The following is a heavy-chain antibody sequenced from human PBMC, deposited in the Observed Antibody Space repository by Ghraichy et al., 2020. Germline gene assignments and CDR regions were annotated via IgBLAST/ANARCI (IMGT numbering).Heavy chain of an antibody. D-gene: IGHD3-22*01. CDR1: GGSISSSSYY. V-gene: IGHV4-39*01. J-gene: IGHJ4*02. CDR3: ARRRALKTYYDILTATVGKGYYYDSSGYYYDC. Sequence: SETLSLTCTVSGGSISSSSYYWGWIRQPPGKGLEWIGSIYYSGSTYYNPSLKSRVTISVDTSKNPFSLKLSSVTAADTAVYYCARRRALKTYYDILTATVGKGYYYDSSGYYYDCWGQGTLVTVSS. CDR2: IYYSGST.